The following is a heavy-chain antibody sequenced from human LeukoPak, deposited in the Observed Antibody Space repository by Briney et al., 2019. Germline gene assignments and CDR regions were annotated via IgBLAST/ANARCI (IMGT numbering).Heavy chain of an antibody. D-gene: IGHD3-22*01. CDR2: VYPGDSDA. Sequence: GESLKISCKGSGYKFTNYWIGWVRQMPGKGLEWMGSVYPGDSDARYSPSFQGQVTVSADRSISTAYLQWSSLKASDTAMYYCARQFYYDRSGFFEGSYWGQGSLVTVSS. CDR3: ARQFYYDRSGFFEGSY. J-gene: IGHJ4*02. V-gene: IGHV5-51*01. CDR1: GYKFTNYW.